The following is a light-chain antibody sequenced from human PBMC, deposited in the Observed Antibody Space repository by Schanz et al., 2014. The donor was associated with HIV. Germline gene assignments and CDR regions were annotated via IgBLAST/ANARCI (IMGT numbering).Light chain of an antibody. CDR2: GAS. Sequence: EILMTQSPATLSVSPGERVTLSCRASQSIRSDLAWYQQKPGQAPRLLLYGASSRATGIPDRFSGSGSGTDFTLTISRLEPEDFAVYYCQQRSNWPLFTFGPGTKVDIK. V-gene: IGKV3D-20*02. CDR1: QSIRSD. CDR3: QQRSNWPLFT. J-gene: IGKJ3*01.